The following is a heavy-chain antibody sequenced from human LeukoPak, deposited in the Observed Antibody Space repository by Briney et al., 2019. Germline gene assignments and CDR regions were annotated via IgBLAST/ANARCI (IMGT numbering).Heavy chain of an antibody. Sequence: GGSLRLSYAASGFTFSSYGMHWVRQAPGKGLEWVAFIRYDGSNKYYADSVKGRFTISRDNSKNTLYLQMNSLRAEDTAVYYCAKWGYCGGDCYWSETSWGQGTLVTVSS. CDR2: IRYDGSNK. J-gene: IGHJ5*02. D-gene: IGHD2-21*01. CDR1: GFTFSSYG. CDR3: AKWGYCGGDCYWSETS. V-gene: IGHV3-30*02.